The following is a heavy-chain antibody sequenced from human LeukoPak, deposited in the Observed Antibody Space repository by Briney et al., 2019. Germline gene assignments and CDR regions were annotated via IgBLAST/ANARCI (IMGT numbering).Heavy chain of an antibody. CDR1: GFTFSGYA. V-gene: IGHV3-23*01. Sequence: GGSLRLSCAASGFTFSGYAMSWVRQAPGKGLEWVSTISDNGGRTYYADSVKGRFTISRDNSKDTLFLQMNSLRAEDSAVYYCATDREGDPSAYYLVGGQGTLITVSS. J-gene: IGHJ4*02. CDR3: ATDREGDPSAYYLV. CDR2: ISDNGGRT. D-gene: IGHD3-22*01.